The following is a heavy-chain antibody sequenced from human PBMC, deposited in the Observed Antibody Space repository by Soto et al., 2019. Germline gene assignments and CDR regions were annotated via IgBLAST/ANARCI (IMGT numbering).Heavy chain of an antibody. V-gene: IGHV1-24*01. J-gene: IGHJ6*02. Sequence: SVKVSCKVSGYTLTELSMHWVRQAPGKGPEWMGGFDPEDGETIYAQKFQGRVTMTEDTSTDTAYMELSSLRSEDTAVYYCATRYDSRPYGMDVWGQGTTVTVSS. CDR3: ATRYDSRPYGMDV. D-gene: IGHD3-22*01. CDR2: FDPEDGET. CDR1: GYTLTELS.